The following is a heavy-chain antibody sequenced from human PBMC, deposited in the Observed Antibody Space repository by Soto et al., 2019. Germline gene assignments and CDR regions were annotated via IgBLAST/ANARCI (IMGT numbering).Heavy chain of an antibody. CDR3: ARHAITMVRGTNYYYYMDV. Sequence: GESLKISCKDSEYTFTRNSIGWVRQMPGKGLEWMGIIYPGDSDARYSPSFQGQVTISADKSISTAYLQWSSLKASDTAMYYCARHAITMVRGTNYYYYMDVWGKGTTVTVSS. CDR1: EYTFTRNS. V-gene: IGHV5-51*01. CDR2: IYPGDSDA. J-gene: IGHJ6*03. D-gene: IGHD3-10*01.